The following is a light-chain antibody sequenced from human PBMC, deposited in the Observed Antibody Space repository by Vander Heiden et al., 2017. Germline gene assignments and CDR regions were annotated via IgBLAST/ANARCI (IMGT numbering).Light chain of an antibody. CDR1: QSCLNSPNNKNY. J-gene: IGKJ2*01. Sequence: DIVLAQSPASLAVSLGERATVNGKVSQSCLNSPNNKNYLAWYQQKPGQPPKLLIYWASTRESGVPDRFSGSGSGTDFTLTISSLQAEDVAVYYCQQYFSTPRTFGQGTKLEIK. V-gene: IGKV4-1*01. CDR3: QQYFSTPRT. CDR2: WAS.